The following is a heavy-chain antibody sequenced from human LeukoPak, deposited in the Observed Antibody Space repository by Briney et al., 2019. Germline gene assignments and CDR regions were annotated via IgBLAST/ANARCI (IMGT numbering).Heavy chain of an antibody. Sequence: SETLSLTCTVSGDSLGTFFWHWIRQPPGKGLEWMGYIYDRGTTAYNPSLKRRVTVSVDTSTNQFSLTLTSVTPADTAVYYCARDPDGYKFFDYWGRGRPVAVSS. CDR2: IYDRGTT. CDR3: ARDPDGYKFFDY. J-gene: IGHJ4*02. V-gene: IGHV4-59*01. CDR1: GDSLGTFF. D-gene: IGHD5-24*01.